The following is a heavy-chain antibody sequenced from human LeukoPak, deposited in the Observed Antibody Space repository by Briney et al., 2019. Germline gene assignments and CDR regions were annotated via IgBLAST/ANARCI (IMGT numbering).Heavy chain of an antibody. D-gene: IGHD1-26*01. Sequence: SETLSLTCTVSGGSISSDSYYWSWIRQPAGKGLEWVGRIHTSGSTNYNPSLKSRVTISLDTSKNQFSLKLNSVTAADTAVYYCARDPAQSGSYYDYWGQGTLVTVSS. CDR1: GGSISSDSYY. J-gene: IGHJ4*02. CDR3: ARDPAQSGSYYDY. V-gene: IGHV4-61*02. CDR2: IHTSGST.